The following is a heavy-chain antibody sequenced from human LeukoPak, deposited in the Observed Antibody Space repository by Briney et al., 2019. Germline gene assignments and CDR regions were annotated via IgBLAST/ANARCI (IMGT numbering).Heavy chain of an antibody. V-gene: IGHV3-23*01. J-gene: IGHJ4*02. D-gene: IGHD6-19*01. CDR3: ARDPIGYSTGWFLN. CDR1: GFTFSSYW. Sequence: GGSLRLSCAASGFTFSSYWMSWVRQAPGKGLEWVSGVTGSDGSTYYADSVKGRFTISRDNSNNMVYLQMDSLRAEDTAVYYCARDPIGYSTGWFLNWGQGTLVTVSS. CDR2: VTGSDGST.